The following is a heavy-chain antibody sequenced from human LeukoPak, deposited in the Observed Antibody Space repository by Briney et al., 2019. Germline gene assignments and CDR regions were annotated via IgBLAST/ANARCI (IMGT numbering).Heavy chain of an antibody. D-gene: IGHD3-3*01. CDR2: INPNSGGT. J-gene: IGHJ4*02. CDR1: GYTFTGYY. Sequence: ASVKVSCKASGYTFTGYYMHWVRQAPGQGLEWMGWINPNSGGTNYAQKFQGRVTMTRDTSISTAYMELSRLRSDDTAVYYCARVLTIFGVEFDYWGQGTLVTVS. CDR3: ARVLTIFGVEFDY. V-gene: IGHV1-2*02.